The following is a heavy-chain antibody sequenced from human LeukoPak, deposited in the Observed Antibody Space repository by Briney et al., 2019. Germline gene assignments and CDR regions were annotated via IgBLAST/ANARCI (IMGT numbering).Heavy chain of an antibody. V-gene: IGHV3-7*01. D-gene: IGHD1-7*01. CDR1: GFTFSISW. J-gene: IGHJ4*02. CDR3: ATNWNYRFDY. Sequence: GGSLRLSCAASGFTFSISWMTWVRQAPGKGLEWVANIKQDGSEKHYVDSVKGRFTISRDNAKNSLYLQMNSLRVEDTAVYYCATNWNYRFDYWGQGTLVTVSS. CDR2: IKQDGSEK.